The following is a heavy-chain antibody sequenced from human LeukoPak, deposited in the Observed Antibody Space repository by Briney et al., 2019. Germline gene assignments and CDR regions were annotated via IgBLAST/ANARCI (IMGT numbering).Heavy chain of an antibody. CDR1: GGSISSYY. CDR3: ARSSLMVGATLFDY. CDR2: IYYSVST. V-gene: IGHV4-59*08. Sequence: SETLSLTCTVSGGSISSYYWSWIRQPPGKGLEWIGYIYYSVSTNYNPSLKSRVTISVDTSKNQFSLKLSSVTAADTAVYYCARSSLMVGATLFDYWGQGTLVTVSS. D-gene: IGHD1-26*01. J-gene: IGHJ4*02.